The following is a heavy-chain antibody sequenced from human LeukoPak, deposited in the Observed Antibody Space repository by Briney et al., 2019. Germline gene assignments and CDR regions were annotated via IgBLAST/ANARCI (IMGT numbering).Heavy chain of an antibody. D-gene: IGHD2-21*02. J-gene: IGHJ4*02. Sequence: SVKVSCKASGFTFTSSAMQWVRQARGQRLEWIAWIVVGSGNTNYAQKFQERVTITRDMSTSTAYMELSSLRSEDTAVYYCAAVPALAYCGGDCYRDYWGQGTLVTVSS. CDR1: GFTFTSSA. CDR3: AAVPALAYCGGDCYRDY. V-gene: IGHV1-58*02. CDR2: IVVGSGNT.